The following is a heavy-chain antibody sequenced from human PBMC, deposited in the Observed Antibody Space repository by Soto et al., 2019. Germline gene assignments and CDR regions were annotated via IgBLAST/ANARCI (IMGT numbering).Heavy chain of an antibody. CDR2: IYYSGST. D-gene: IGHD2-21*02. Sequence: SSETLSLTCTVSCGSISSGGYYWSWIRQHPGKGLEWIGYIYYSGSTYYNPSLKSRVTISVDTSKNQFSLGLSSVTAADSAVYYCARGYGDYSWFDSWGQGTLVTVSS. CDR3: ARGYGDYSWFDS. CDR1: CGSISSGGYY. V-gene: IGHV4-31*03. J-gene: IGHJ5*01.